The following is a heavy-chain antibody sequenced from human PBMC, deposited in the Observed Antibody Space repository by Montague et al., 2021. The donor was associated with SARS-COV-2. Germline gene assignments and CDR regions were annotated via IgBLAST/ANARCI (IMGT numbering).Heavy chain of an antibody. CDR3: ARAESYDPSGFLNDPFDV. CDR1: GASINSNRHF. CDR2: IFSSGST. Sequence: SGTLSLTCTVSGASINSNRHFWGWIRQAPGKGLEWIGSIFSSGSTYYNPSLKTRVSISVDTSGNRLSLKLTSVTATDTAMYFCARAESYDPSGFLNDPFDVWGQGTMVTVSS. V-gene: IGHV4-39*02. J-gene: IGHJ3*01. D-gene: IGHD3-22*01.